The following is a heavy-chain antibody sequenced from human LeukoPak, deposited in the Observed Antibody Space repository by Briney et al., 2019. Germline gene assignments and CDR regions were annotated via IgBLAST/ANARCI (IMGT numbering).Heavy chain of an antibody. CDR1: GGTFSSYA. CDR3: ASYHYDSSGYYYPFEY. V-gene: IGHV1-69*04. J-gene: IGHJ4*02. Sequence: LVKVSCKASGGTFSSYAISWVRQAPGQGLEWTGRIIPILGIANYAQKFQGRVTITADKSTSTAYMELSSLRSEDTAVYYCASYHYDSSGYYYPFEYWGQGTLVTVSS. D-gene: IGHD3-22*01. CDR2: IIPILGIA.